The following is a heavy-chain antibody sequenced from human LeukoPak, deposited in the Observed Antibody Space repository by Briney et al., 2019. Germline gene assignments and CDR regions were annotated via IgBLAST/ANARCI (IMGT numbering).Heavy chain of an antibody. V-gene: IGHV5-51*01. J-gene: IGHJ6*02. D-gene: IGHD4-11*01. CDR2: IYPGDSDS. CDR1: GYSFTSYW. CDR3: ARVIIGGNYGGFYGLDV. Sequence: GESLKISCKGSGYSFTSYWIGWVRLMPGKGLDWMGIIYPGDSDSRYSPSFQGQVTISADKTISTAYLQWGSLRASDTATYYCARVIIGGNYGGFYGLDVWGQGTTVIVSS.